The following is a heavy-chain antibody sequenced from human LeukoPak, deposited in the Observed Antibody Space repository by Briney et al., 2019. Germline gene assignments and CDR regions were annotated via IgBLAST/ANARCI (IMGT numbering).Heavy chain of an antibody. CDR3: ARDARGTMIVVVPNWFDP. Sequence: PGGSLRLSCAASGFTFSSYGMHWVRQAPGKGLEWVAFIRYDGSNKYYADSVKGRFTISRDNAKNSLYLQMNSLRAEDTAVYYCARDARGTMIVVVPNWFDPWGQGTLVTVSS. J-gene: IGHJ5*02. CDR1: GFTFSSYG. D-gene: IGHD3-22*01. V-gene: IGHV3-30*02. CDR2: IRYDGSNK.